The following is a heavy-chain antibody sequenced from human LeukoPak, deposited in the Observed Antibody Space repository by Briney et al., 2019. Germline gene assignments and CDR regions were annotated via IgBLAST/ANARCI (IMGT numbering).Heavy chain of an antibody. CDR1: GFTFSSYW. Sequence: GGSLRLSCAASGFTFSSYWMSWVRQAPGKGLEWVSSISSSSSYIYYADSVKGRFTISRDNAKNSLYLQMNSLRAEDTAVYYCARRGMVAAGAFDIWGQGTMVTVSS. D-gene: IGHD2-15*01. CDR2: ISSSSSYI. CDR3: ARRGMVAAGAFDI. J-gene: IGHJ3*02. V-gene: IGHV3-21*01.